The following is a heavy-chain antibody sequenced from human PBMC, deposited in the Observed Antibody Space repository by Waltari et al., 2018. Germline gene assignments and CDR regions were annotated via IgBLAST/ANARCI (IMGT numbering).Heavy chain of an antibody. Sequence: QVQLQESGPGLVKPSQTLSLTCTVSGGSISSRSYYWSWIRHPAGKGLEWIGRIYTSGSTNYNPSLKSRVTISVDTSKNQFSLKLSSVTAADTAVYYCARELGSGSYYYGMDVWGQGTTVTVSS. D-gene: IGHD1-26*01. CDR1: GGSISSRSYY. V-gene: IGHV4-61*02. CDR3: ARELGSGSYYYGMDV. CDR2: IYTSGST. J-gene: IGHJ6*02.